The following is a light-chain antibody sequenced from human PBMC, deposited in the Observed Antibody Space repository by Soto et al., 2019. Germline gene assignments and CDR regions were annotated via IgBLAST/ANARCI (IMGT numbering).Light chain of an antibody. J-gene: IGKJ4*01. CDR2: GAS. CDR3: QQANNMPLT. CDR1: QGVNTW. Sequence: DIQMTQSPSSLSASVGDRVTITCRASQGVNTWLAWYQKKPGKAPRLLIYGASSLQSGVPLRFSGSGSGTDFTLTISSLQPEDVGHYYCQQANNMPLTFGGGTKVDIK. V-gene: IGKV1-12*01.